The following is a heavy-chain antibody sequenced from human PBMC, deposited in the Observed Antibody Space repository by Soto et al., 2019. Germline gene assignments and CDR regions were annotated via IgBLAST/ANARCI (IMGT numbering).Heavy chain of an antibody. D-gene: IGHD2-8*01. CDR2: IGGSGGDT. V-gene: IGHV3-23*01. J-gene: IGHJ1*01. CDR1: GFIFGNYA. CDR3: ARCLGVEHCTNGIWHRFQH. Sequence: EVQLLESGGGLVQPGGSLRLSCAASGFIFGNYAMSWVRQAPGKGLEWVSNIGGSGGDTYYAGSVKGRFSISRDNSKNTLYLQMNSLRAEDTAVYYCARCLGVEHCTNGIWHRFQHWGQGTLVTVSS.